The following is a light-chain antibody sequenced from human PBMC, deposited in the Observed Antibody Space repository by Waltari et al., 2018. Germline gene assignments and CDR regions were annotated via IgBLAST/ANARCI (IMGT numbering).Light chain of an antibody. V-gene: IGKV3-20*01. CDR1: QSFTRY. CDR2: DAS. CDR3: QHYVSLPVT. Sequence: SCRASQSFTRYLAWYQPRPGQAPRLLIYDASTRAAGVADRFSGSGSGTDFSLTISRLEPEDFAVYYCQHYVSLPVTFGQGTRVEIK. J-gene: IGKJ1*01.